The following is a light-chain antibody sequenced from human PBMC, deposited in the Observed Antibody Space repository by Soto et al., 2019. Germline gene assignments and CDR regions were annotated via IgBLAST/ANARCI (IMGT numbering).Light chain of an antibody. CDR2: DAS. V-gene: IGKV3-11*01. Sequence: EIVLTQSPATLSLSPGERATLSCRASQSVSSYLAWYQQKPGQAPRLLIYDASNRATGIPARFSGSGSGTDFTLTISSLEPEDFPVYYCQQRSNWPYTFGQGTKLDIK. CDR3: QQRSNWPYT. CDR1: QSVSSY. J-gene: IGKJ2*01.